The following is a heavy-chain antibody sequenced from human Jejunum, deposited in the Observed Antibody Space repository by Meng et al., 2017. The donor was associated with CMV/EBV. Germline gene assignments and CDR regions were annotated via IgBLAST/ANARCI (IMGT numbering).Heavy chain of an antibody. CDR3: ARKYCSSSSCKGGHGMDV. CDR2: MNPNSGNT. V-gene: IGHV1-8*01. Sequence: TSYDINWGRQATGQGLEWMGWMNPNSGNTGYAQKFQGRVTMTRNTSISTAYMELSSLRSEDTAVYYCARKYCSSSSCKGGHGMDVWGQGTTVTVSS. CDR1: TSYD. J-gene: IGHJ6*02. D-gene: IGHD2-2*01.